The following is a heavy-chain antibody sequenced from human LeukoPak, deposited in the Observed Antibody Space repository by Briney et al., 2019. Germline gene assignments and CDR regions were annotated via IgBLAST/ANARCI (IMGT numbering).Heavy chain of an antibody. CDR1: GGSFSGYY. J-gene: IGHJ4*02. Sequence: TSETLSLTCAVYGGSFSGYYWSWIRQPPGKGLEWIGRINHSGSTKYNPSLKSRVTISVDTSKNQFSLKLTSVTAADTAVYYCARGRRVVFGTYTSGFYFADWGQGALVTVSS. D-gene: IGHD3-16*01. CDR2: INHSGST. CDR3: ARGRRVVFGTYTSGFYFAD. V-gene: IGHV4-34*01.